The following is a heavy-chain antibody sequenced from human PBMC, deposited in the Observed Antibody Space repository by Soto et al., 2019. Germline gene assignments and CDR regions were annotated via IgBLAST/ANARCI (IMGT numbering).Heavy chain of an antibody. CDR2: ITGSGDST. Sequence: EVQLLESGGGLVQPGGSLRLSCAASGFTFTSYTMTWVRQAPGTGLEWVSSITGSGDSTYYSDSEKGRFTISRDNSKNTLYLLMNSLRAEDTAVYYCAAAVTSQYWGQGALVTVSS. CDR1: GFTFTSYT. J-gene: IGHJ4*02. D-gene: IGHD4-17*01. V-gene: IGHV3-23*01. CDR3: AAAVTSQY.